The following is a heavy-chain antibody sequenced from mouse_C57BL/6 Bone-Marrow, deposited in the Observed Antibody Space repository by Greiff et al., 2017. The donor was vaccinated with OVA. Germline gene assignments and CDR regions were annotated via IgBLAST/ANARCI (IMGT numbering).Heavy chain of an antibody. D-gene: IGHD1-1*01. J-gene: IGHJ3*01. Sequence: QVQLKESGPELVKPGASVKISCKASGYAFSSSWMNWVKQRPGKGLEWIGRIYPGDGDTNYNGKFKGKATLTADKSSSTAYMQLSSLTSEDSAVYFCARSFITTVVAEAYWGQGTLVTVSA. CDR3: ARSFITTVVAEAY. V-gene: IGHV1-82*01. CDR2: IYPGDGDT. CDR1: GYAFSSSW.